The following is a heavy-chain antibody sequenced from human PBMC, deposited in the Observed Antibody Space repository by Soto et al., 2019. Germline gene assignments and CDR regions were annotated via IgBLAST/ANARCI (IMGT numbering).Heavy chain of an antibody. Sequence: EVQLVESGGGLVQPGGSLRLSCGASGFTFRTYWLSWVRQVPGKGLEWVANINQDGSEKNYVDSVKGRFTISRDNAKNSLYLQMSSLRAEDTALYYCARDGSTSCYSYDYHGMDVWGKGTTVTVSS. CDR1: GFTFRTYW. J-gene: IGHJ6*04. D-gene: IGHD5-18*01. CDR3: ARDGSTSCYSYDYHGMDV. CDR2: INQDGSEK. V-gene: IGHV3-7*05.